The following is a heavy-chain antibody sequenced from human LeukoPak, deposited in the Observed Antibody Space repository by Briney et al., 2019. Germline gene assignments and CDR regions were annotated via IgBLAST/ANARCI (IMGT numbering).Heavy chain of an antibody. Sequence: ASVQVSCKASGYTFTAYYIHWVRQAPGQGLEWMGWMNPNSGNTGYAQKFQGRVTMTRNTSISTAYMELSSLRSEDTAVYYCARGRGVAAPDYWGQGTLVTVSS. CDR3: ARGRGVAAPDY. V-gene: IGHV1-8*02. J-gene: IGHJ4*02. CDR1: GYTFTAYY. D-gene: IGHD6-6*01. CDR2: MNPNSGNT.